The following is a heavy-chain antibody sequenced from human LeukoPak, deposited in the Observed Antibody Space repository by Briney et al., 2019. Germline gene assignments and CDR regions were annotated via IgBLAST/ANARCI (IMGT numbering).Heavy chain of an antibody. CDR1: GFTFSSYG. CDR3: AKEHYYETSALPGEY. D-gene: IGHD3-22*01. J-gene: IGHJ4*02. CDR2: ISHDGGNK. V-gene: IGHV3-30*18. Sequence: PGGSLRLSCAASGFTFSSYGTHCVRQAPGKGLEWVAVISHDGGNKYYADSVKGRFTISRDNSKNTLYLQMSSLRADDTAVYYCAKEHYYETSALPGEYWGQGTLVTVSP.